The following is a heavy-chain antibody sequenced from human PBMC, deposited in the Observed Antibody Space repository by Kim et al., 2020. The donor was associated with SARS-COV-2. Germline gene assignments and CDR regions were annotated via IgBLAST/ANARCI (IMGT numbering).Heavy chain of an antibody. CDR1: GFTFSSYA. D-gene: IGHD3-3*01. CDR3: ARTYDFWRGFPTVGMDV. J-gene: IGHJ6*02. V-gene: IGHV3-33*01. Sequence: GGSLRLSCAASGFTFSSYAMHWVRQAPGKGLEWVAAIWYDGSNKYYADSVKGRFTISRDNSKNPLYLQMNSLRAEDTAVYYCARTYDFWRGFPTVGMDVWGQGTTVTVSS. CDR2: IWYDGSNK.